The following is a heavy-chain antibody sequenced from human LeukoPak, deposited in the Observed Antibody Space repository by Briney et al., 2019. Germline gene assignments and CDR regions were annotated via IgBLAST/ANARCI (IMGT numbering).Heavy chain of an antibody. V-gene: IGHV3-48*03. D-gene: IGHD3-10*01. CDR2: ISSSGSTI. CDR3: AKKGYYYYGSGSYPLYYFDY. J-gene: IGHJ4*02. CDR1: GFTFSSYE. Sequence: GSLRLSCAASGFTFSSYEMNWVRQAPGKGLEWVSYISSSGSTIYYADSVKGRFTISRDNAKNSLYLQMNSLRAEDTAVYYCAKKGYYYYGSGSYPLYYFDYWGQGTLVTVSS.